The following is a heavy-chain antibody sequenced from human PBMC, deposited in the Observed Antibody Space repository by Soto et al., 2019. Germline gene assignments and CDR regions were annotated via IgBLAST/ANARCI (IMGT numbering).Heavy chain of an antibody. D-gene: IGHD5-12*01. V-gene: IGHV3-49*04. J-gene: IGHJ4*02. Sequence: PGGSPRLSCTASGFTFGDYAINWVRQVPGKGLEWLGFIRNDIYDETTEYAASAKGRIIISRDDSKSMAYLQMDSLKTEDTGVYYCTRGRDGYNPYYFLYWGQGALVTVSS. CDR1: GFTFGDYA. CDR2: IRNDIYDETT. CDR3: TRGRDGYNPYYFLY.